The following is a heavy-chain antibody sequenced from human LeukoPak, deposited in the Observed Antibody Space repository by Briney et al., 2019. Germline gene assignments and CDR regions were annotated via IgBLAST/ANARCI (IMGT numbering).Heavy chain of an antibody. CDR1: GFIFNNAW. Sequence: GGSLRLSCAASGFIFNNAWMTWVRQAPGKGLEWVSSISSSSSYIYYADSVKGRFTISRDNAKNSLYLQMNSLRAEDTAVYYCARQGYGLDYWGQGTLVTVSS. CDR2: ISSSSSYI. D-gene: IGHD5-18*01. J-gene: IGHJ4*02. CDR3: ARQGYGLDY. V-gene: IGHV3-21*01.